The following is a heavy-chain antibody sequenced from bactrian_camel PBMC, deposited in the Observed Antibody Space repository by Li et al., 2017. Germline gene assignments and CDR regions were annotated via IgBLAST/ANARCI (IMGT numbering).Heavy chain of an antibody. CDR3: AKVGDGGGWTEYRH. D-gene: IGHD6*01. Sequence: VQLVESGGGLVQPGGSLRLSCAASGFTVVSYAMSWVRQTPGKGLEWVSTIPTRGSVTYYADSVKGRFTVSRDNAKNTVSLQLNSLKTEDTAMYYCAKVGDGGGWTEYRHWGQGTQVTVS. V-gene: IGHV3S40*01. CDR2: IPTRGSVT. CDR1: GFTVVSYA. J-gene: IGHJ4*01.